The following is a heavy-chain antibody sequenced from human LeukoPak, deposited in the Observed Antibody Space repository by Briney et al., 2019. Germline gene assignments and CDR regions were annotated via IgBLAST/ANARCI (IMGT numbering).Heavy chain of an antibody. CDR2: MSFDVSNK. CDR3: ARRYCSSIECYIDY. Sequence: GGSLRLFCAASGFTFSIYAFDWVRHAPGKGLEWVAVMSFDVSNKYYADSVKGRFTISRHNSKNTLYLQMTSLRAEDTAVYYCARRYCSSIECYIDYWGQGTMVTVSP. J-gene: IGHJ4*02. V-gene: IGHV3-30*01. D-gene: IGHD2-2*01. CDR1: GFTFSIYA.